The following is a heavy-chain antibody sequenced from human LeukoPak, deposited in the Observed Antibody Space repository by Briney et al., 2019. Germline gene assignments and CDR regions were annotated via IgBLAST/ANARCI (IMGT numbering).Heavy chain of an antibody. CDR2: IYSGGST. D-gene: IGHD2-15*01. CDR3: ARKRYCSGGSCYWDNWFDP. J-gene: IGHJ5*02. V-gene: IGHV3-53*01. CDR1: GFTVSSNY. Sequence: PGGSLRLSCAASGFTVSSNYMSWVRQAPGKGLEWVSVIYSGGSTYYADSVKGRFTISRDNSKNTLYLQMNSLRAEDTAVYYCARKRYCSGGSCYWDNWFDPWGQGTLVTVSS.